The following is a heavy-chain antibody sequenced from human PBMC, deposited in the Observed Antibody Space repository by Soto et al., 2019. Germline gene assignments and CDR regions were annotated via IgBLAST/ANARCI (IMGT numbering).Heavy chain of an antibody. CDR1: GFTFSSYG. J-gene: IGHJ4*02. CDR3: AKESVYNWNYLEWAPLWFDY. CDR2: ISYDGSNK. D-gene: IGHD1-7*01. V-gene: IGHV3-30*18. Sequence: GGSLRLSCAASGFTFSSYGMHWVRQAPGKGLEWVAVISYDGSNKYYADSVKGRFTISRDNSKNTLYLQMNSLRAEDTAVYYCAKESVYNWNYLEWAPLWFDYWGQGTLVTVSS.